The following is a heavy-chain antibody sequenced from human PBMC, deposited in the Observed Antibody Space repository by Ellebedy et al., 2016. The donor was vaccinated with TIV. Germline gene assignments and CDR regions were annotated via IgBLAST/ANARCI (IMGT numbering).Heavy chain of an antibody. J-gene: IGHJ1*01. CDR1: GFTFSSYS. D-gene: IGHD2-2*01. Sequence: GGSLRLXXAASGFTFSSYSMNWVRQAPGKGLEWVANIKQDGSEKYYVDSVKGRFTISRDNSKNTLYLQMNSLRAEDTAVYYCAKPGYCSSTSCRGYFQHWGQGTLVTVSS. CDR3: AKPGYCSSTSCRGYFQH. CDR2: IKQDGSEK. V-gene: IGHV3-7*01.